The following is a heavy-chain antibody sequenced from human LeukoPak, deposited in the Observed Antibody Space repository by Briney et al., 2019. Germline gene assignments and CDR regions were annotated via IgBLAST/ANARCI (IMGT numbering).Heavy chain of an antibody. V-gene: IGHV3-74*01. Sequence: GGSLRLSCAASGFTFRTYWMHWVRQAPGKGLLWVSRINTDGSGTIYADSVKGRFTISRDNANNTLYLQMNSLRAEDTALYYCARAKPGGNWFDPWGQGTLVTVSS. J-gene: IGHJ5*02. CDR2: INTDGSGT. CDR3: ARAKPGGNWFDP. D-gene: IGHD3-16*01. CDR1: GFTFRTYW.